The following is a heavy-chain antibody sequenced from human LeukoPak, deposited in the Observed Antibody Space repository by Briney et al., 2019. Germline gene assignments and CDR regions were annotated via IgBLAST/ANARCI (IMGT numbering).Heavy chain of an antibody. V-gene: IGHV3-53*01. Sequence: GGSLRLSCAASGFTVSSNCMSWVRQAPGKGLEWVSVIYSGGSTYYADSVKGRFTISRDNSKNTLYLQMNSLRAEDTAVYYCARAETVLASSSWFYYYGMDVWGQGTTVTVSS. CDR3: ARAETVLASSSWFYYYGMDV. J-gene: IGHJ6*02. CDR1: GFTVSSNC. D-gene: IGHD6-13*01. CDR2: IYSGGST.